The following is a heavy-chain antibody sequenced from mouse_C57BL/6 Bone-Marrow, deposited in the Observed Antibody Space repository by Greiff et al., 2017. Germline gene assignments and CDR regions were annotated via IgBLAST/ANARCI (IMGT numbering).Heavy chain of an antibody. CDR1: GYTFTSYW. CDR2: IDPKSGGT. CDR3: AHGNYFYWYFAV. V-gene: IGHV1-72*01. D-gene: IGHD2-1*01. J-gene: IGHJ1*03. Sequence: VQLQQPGAELVKPGASVKLSCKASGYTFTSYWLHWVKQRPGRGLEWIGRIDPKSGGTKYNEKFKSKATLTVDKPSSTAYMQRSRLTSEASAVYYGAHGNYFYWYFAVWGTGTTVTVSS.